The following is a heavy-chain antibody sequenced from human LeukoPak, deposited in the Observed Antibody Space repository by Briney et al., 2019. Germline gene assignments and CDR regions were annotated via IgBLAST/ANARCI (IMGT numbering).Heavy chain of an antibody. CDR1: GYTFTGYY. Sequence: ASVKVSCKASGYTFTGYYMHWVRQAPGQGLEWMGWINPNSGGTNYAQKFQGWVTMTRDTSISTAYMELSRLRSDDTAVYYCARDLTYSGSYYVFDYWGQGTLVTVFS. D-gene: IGHD1-26*01. V-gene: IGHV1-2*04. CDR3: ARDLTYSGSYYVFDY. CDR2: INPNSGGT. J-gene: IGHJ4*02.